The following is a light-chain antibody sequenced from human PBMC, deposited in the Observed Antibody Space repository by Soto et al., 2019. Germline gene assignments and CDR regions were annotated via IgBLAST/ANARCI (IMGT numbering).Light chain of an antibody. J-gene: IGKJ4*01. CDR3: HQYGSSPLT. CDR1: QSVSSSY. Sequence: EIVLTQSPGPLSLSPGARATLSCRASQSVSSSYLAWYQQKPGQAPRLLIYGASSRATGIPDRFSGSGSGTDFTLTISRLEPEDFAVYYCHQYGSSPLTFGGGTKVEIK. CDR2: GAS. V-gene: IGKV3-20*01.